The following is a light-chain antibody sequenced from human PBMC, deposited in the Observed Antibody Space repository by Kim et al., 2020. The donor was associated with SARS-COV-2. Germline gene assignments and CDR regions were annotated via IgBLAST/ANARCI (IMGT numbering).Light chain of an antibody. Sequence: EIVLTQSPGTLSLSPGERATLSCRASQSVSSSYLAWYQQKPGQAPRLLIHGASSRATGIPDRFSGSGSGTDFTLTISRLEPEDFAVYYCQQSGSSPWTFGQGTKVDIK. J-gene: IGKJ1*01. CDR1: QSVSSSY. CDR3: QQSGSSPWT. V-gene: IGKV3-20*01. CDR2: GAS.